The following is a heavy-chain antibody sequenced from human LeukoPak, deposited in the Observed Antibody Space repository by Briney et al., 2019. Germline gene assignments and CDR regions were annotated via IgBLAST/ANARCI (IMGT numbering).Heavy chain of an antibody. V-gene: IGHV3-53*01. Sequence: GGSLRLSCAASGFTVSNNYMSWVRQAPGKGLEWVSVIYSGGSTYYADSVKGRFTISRDNSKNTLYPQMNSLRAEATAVYYCARDIIRHAGAFDIWGQGTMVTVSS. CDR3: ARDIIRHAGAFDI. J-gene: IGHJ3*02. D-gene: IGHD2-2*01. CDR1: GFTVSNNY. CDR2: IYSGGST.